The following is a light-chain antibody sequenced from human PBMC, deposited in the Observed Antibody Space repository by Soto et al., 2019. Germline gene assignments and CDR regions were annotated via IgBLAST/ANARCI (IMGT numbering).Light chain of an antibody. J-gene: IGLJ3*02. Sequence: QSALTQPASVSGSPGQSVTISCTGTSSDVGGYNYVSWYQQHPGKAPKLIVYEVSNRPSGVSSRFSGSKSGNMASLTISGLQAEDEADYYCSSYTDTTTLGVFGGGTQLTVL. CDR1: SSDVGGYNY. V-gene: IGLV2-14*01. CDR3: SSYTDTTTLGV. CDR2: EVS.